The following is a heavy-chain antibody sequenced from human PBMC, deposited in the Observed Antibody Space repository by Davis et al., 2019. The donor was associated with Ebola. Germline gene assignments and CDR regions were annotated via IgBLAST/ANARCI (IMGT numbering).Heavy chain of an antibody. J-gene: IGHJ4*02. CDR1: GFTFSSYS. CDR3: TRVIDGDYDGN. CDR2: ISSSSSYI. D-gene: IGHD4-23*01. V-gene: IGHV3-21*01. Sequence: GESLKISCAASGFTFSSYSMNWVRQAPGKGLEWVSSISSSSSYIYYADSVKGRFTISRENAKNSLYLQMNSLRAGDTAVYYCTRVIDGDYDGNWGQGTLVTVSS.